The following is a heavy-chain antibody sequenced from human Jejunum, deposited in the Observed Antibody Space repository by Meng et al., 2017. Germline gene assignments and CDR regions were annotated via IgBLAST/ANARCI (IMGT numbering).Heavy chain of an antibody. CDR2: IHHSGST. V-gene: IGHV4-34*01. D-gene: IGHD1-26*01. J-gene: IGHJ4*02. Sequence: QRQLRQWGAGRLKPSETRSLTCTVYGDSLTDYYWNWIRQPPGKGLEWIGEIHHSGSTNYNPSLESRVTISRDTSKKQFSLRLSSVTAADTAVYYCARRIRGGSYLGWGQGTLVTVSS. CDR3: ARRIRGGSYLG. CDR1: GDSLTDYY.